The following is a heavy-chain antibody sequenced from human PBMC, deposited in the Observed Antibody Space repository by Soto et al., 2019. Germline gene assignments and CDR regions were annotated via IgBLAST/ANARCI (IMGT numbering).Heavy chain of an antibody. CDR3: ARSEMTYNWND. V-gene: IGHV3-23*01. CDR1: GFTFRGDA. J-gene: IGHJ4*02. D-gene: IGHD1-20*01. Sequence: EVQLLESGGDLVQPGGSLRLACAASGFTFRGDAMSWVRQAPGKGLEWVSSVSGSGEMTHYADSVKGRFTISRDNSKNMLYLQMKSLRVEDTAVYYCARSEMTYNWNDWGQGTLVTVSS. CDR2: VSGSGEMT.